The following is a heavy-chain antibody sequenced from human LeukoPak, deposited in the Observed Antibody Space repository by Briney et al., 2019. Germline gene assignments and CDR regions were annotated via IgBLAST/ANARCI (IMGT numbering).Heavy chain of an antibody. V-gene: IGHV3-23*01. Sequence: GGSLRLSCAASGFTFSSYAMSWVRQAPGKGLEWVSAISGSGGSTYYADSVKGRFTISRDNSKNTLYLQMNSLRAEDTAVYYCARDGEFGSYWRVFDYWGQGTLVTVSS. J-gene: IGHJ4*02. CDR2: ISGSGGST. CDR1: GFTFSSYA. CDR3: ARDGEFGSYWRVFDY. D-gene: IGHD1-26*01.